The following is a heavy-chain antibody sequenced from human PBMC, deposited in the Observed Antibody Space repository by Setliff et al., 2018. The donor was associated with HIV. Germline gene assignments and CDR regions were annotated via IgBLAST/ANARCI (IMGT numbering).Heavy chain of an antibody. V-gene: IGHV3-30*02. CDR3: AKDHATSSWFTALLDY. Sequence: GGSLRLSCAASVFTFNNYGMNWVRQAPGKGLERVAFIRYDGSQKYYVDSVKGRFTIPRDNSKNTLYLQMNSLRAEDTAVYYCAKDHATSSWFTALLDYWGQGALVTVSS. J-gene: IGHJ4*02. CDR2: IRYDGSQK. CDR1: VFTFNNYG. D-gene: IGHD6-13*01.